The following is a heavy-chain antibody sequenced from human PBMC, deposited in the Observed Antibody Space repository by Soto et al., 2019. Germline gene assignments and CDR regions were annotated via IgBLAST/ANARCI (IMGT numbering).Heavy chain of an antibody. CDR3: AAWSHILPVPPADAFDI. Sequence: EVQLVESGGGLVQPGGSLRLSCVASGFTFTNYWMNWVRQVPGKGLVWVSRINPDGSDTGYADSVKGRFTASRDNAKNTLYLKMNSLRDEDTAVYYCAAWSHILPVPPADAFDIWGQGTMVTVSS. CDR2: INPDGSDT. J-gene: IGHJ3*02. CDR1: GFTFTNYW. D-gene: IGHD2-2*01. V-gene: IGHV3-74*01.